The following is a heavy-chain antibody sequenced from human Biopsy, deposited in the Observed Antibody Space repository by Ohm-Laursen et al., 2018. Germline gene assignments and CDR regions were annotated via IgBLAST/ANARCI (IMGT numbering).Heavy chain of an antibody. V-gene: IGHV4-31*11. J-gene: IGHJ4*02. D-gene: IGHD5/OR15-5a*01. CDR3: ARRLVYRVFDS. CDR1: GVSINGGRYY. Sequence: TLSLTWAVSGVSINGGRYYWNWIRHHPGKGLEWIGNIFYSANTYYNPSLKSRVTISVDTSKNQFSLKLSSVTAADTALYYCARRLVYRVFDSWAKGTLVTVSS. CDR2: IFYSANT.